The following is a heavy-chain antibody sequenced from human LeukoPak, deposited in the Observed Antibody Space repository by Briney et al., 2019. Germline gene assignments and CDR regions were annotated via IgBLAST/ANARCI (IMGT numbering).Heavy chain of an antibody. CDR2: ISGSGGST. V-gene: IGHV3-23*01. J-gene: IGHJ5*02. D-gene: IGHD6-19*01. CDR3: VKDRGWYFDGWFDP. Sequence: PGGSLRLPCAASGFTFSSYAMSWVRQAPGKGLEWVSAISGSGGSTYYADSVKGRFTISRDNSKNTLYLQMNSLRAEDTAVYYCVKDRGWYFDGWFDPWGQGTLVTVSS. CDR1: GFTFSSYA.